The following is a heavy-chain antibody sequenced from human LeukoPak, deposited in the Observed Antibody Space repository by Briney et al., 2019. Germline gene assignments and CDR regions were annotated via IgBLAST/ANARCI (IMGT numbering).Heavy chain of an antibody. J-gene: IGHJ3*02. CDR1: GASISVYY. D-gene: IGHD1-1*01. Sequence: PSETLSLTCTVSGASISVYYWTWIRQPAGKGLEWIGRIYPSGSTNYNPSLKSRVTMSLDTSQNQFSLRVRSVTAADTAVYYCARGPGPLQLERLEAFDIWGQGTVVTVSS. CDR3: ARGPGPLQLERLEAFDI. CDR2: IYPSGST. V-gene: IGHV4-4*07.